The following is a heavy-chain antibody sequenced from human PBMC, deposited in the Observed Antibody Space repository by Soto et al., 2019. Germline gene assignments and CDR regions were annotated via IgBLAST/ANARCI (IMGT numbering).Heavy chain of an antibody. D-gene: IGHD5-18*01. CDR1: GFTFSSYA. CDR3: ARGTAMLRTYFDY. Sequence: EVQLLESGGGLVQPGGSLRLSCAASGFTFSSYAMSWVRQAPGKGLEWVSAISGSGGSTYYADSVKGRFTISRDNSKNTRYLQMNSLRAEDTAVYYCARGTAMLRTYFDYWGQGTLVTVSS. V-gene: IGHV3-23*01. J-gene: IGHJ4*02. CDR2: ISGSGGST.